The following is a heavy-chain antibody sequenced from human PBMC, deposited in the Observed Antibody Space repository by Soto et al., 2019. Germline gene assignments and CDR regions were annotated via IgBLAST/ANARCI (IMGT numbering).Heavy chain of an antibody. Sequence: SLRLSCAASGFTFSTYTMNWVRQAPGKGLEWVSSISSSSGYIYYADSVRGRFTISRDNAKNSLYLQMNSLRAEDTAVYYCARGKIGFCSGGSCYSDAFDIWGQGTMVTVSS. V-gene: IGHV3-21*01. J-gene: IGHJ3*02. D-gene: IGHD2-15*01. CDR3: ARGKIGFCSGGSCYSDAFDI. CDR1: GFTFSTYT. CDR2: ISSSSGYI.